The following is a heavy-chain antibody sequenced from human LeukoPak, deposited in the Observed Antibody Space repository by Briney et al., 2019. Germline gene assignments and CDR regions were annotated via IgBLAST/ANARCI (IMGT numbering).Heavy chain of an antibody. CDR2: INPNSSGT. J-gene: IGHJ6*03. Sequence: GSVKVACKASGYTFTRYYLHWVRQAPGQGLEWMGWINPNSSGTNYAQKFQGRVTMTRDTSISTAYMELSRLRSDDTAVYYCAISCSGGSCYSEGNYYMDVWGKGTTVTVSS. V-gene: IGHV1-2*02. CDR3: AISCSGGSCYSEGNYYMDV. D-gene: IGHD2-15*01. CDR1: GYTFTRYY.